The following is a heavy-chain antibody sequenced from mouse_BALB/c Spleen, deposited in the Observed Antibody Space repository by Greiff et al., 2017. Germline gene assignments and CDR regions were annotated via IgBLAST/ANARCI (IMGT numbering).Heavy chain of an antibody. Sequence: VKLQESGAELAKPGASVKMSCKASGYTFTSYWMHWVKQRPGQGLEWIGYINPSTGYTEYNQKFKDKATLTADKSSSTAYMQLSSLTSEDSAVYYCARITTAAWFAYWGQGTLVTVSA. CDR1: GYTFTSYW. D-gene: IGHD1-2*01. CDR3: ARITTAAWFAY. J-gene: IGHJ3*01. V-gene: IGHV1-7*01. CDR2: INPSTGYT.